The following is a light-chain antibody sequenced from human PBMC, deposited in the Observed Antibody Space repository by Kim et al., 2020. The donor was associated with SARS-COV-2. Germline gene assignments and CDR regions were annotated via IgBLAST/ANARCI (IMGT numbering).Light chain of an antibody. Sequence: QSVLTQPPSVSAAPGQKVTISCSDGSSNIGINYVSWFQHLPGTAPKLLIYDNNKRPSGIPDRFSGSKSGTSATLGITGLQTGDEAYYYCGTWDTSLSAGVFGGGTQLTVL. V-gene: IGLV1-51*01. J-gene: IGLJ3*02. CDR2: DNN. CDR3: GTWDTSLSAGV. CDR1: SSNIGINY.